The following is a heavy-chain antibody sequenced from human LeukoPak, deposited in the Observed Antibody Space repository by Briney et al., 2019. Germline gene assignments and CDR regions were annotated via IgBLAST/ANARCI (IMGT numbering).Heavy chain of an antibody. V-gene: IGHV4-4*09. J-gene: IGHJ4*02. D-gene: IGHD1-26*01. CDR1: GGSISSYY. CDR3: ARRVRVGATPQYYFDH. CDR2: IYTSGST. Sequence: SETLSLTCTVSGGSISSYYWSWIRQPPGKGLEWIGYIYTSGSTNYNPSHKSRVTISVDTSKNQFSLKLSSVTAADTAVYYCARRVRVGATPQYYFDHWGQGTLVTVPS.